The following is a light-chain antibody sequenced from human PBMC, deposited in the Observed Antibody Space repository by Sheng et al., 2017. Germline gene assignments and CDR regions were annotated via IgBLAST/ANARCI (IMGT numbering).Light chain of an antibody. CDR3: QHFDSFPYT. V-gene: IGKV1-13*02. CDR1: QAISSA. CDR2: DAS. Sequence: AIQLTQSPSSLSASVGDRVTITCRASQAISSALAWYQQKPGKSPQLLISDASNLEPGVPSRFIASGSGTDFTLTVSSLQSEDFATYYCQHFDSFPYTFGQGTNLEI. J-gene: IGKJ2*01.